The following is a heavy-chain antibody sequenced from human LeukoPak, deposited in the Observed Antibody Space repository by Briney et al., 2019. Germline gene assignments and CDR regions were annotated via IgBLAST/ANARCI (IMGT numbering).Heavy chain of an antibody. V-gene: IGHV1-2*06. CDR3: ARDPGLPGYSSSWYIYPYSGMDV. Sequence: ASVTVSFTASGYTFTGYYMHWVRQAPGQGLEWMGRINPNSGGTNYAQKFQGRVTMTRDTSISTAYMELSRLRSDDTAVYYCARDPGLPGYSSSWYIYPYSGMDVWGQGTTVTVSS. J-gene: IGHJ6*02. CDR2: INPNSGGT. CDR1: GYTFTGYY. D-gene: IGHD6-13*01.